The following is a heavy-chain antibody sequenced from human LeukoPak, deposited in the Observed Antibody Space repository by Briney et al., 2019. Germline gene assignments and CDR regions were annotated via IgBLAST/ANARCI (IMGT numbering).Heavy chain of an antibody. J-gene: IGHJ6*02. CDR2: INHSGST. CDR1: GVSFSGYY. CDR3: ARNNKYYYGMDV. V-gene: IGHV4-34*01. D-gene: IGHD1/OR15-1a*01. Sequence: SETLSLTCAVYGVSFSGYYWSWIRQPPGKGLEWIGEINHSGSTNYNPSLKSRVTISVDTSKNQFSLKLSSVTAADTAVYYCARNNKYYYGMDVWGQGTTVTVSS.